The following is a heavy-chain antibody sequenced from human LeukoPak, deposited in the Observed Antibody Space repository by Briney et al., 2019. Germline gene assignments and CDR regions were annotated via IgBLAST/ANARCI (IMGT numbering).Heavy chain of an antibody. CDR2: IYTSGST. CDR3: ARELGWQTIDY. V-gene: IGHV4-61*02. J-gene: IGHJ4*02. Sequence: PSQTLSLTCTVSGGSIGSGSYYWSWIRQPAGKGLEWIGRIYTSGSTNYNPSLKSRVTISVDTSKNQFSLKLSFVTAADTAVYYCARELGWQTIDYWGQGTLVTVSS. CDR1: GGSIGSGSYY. D-gene: IGHD2-15*01.